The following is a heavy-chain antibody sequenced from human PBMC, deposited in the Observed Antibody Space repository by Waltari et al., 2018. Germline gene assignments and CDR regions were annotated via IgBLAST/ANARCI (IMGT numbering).Heavy chain of an antibody. Sequence: QLQLQESGPGLVKPSETLSLTCTVSGGSISSSSYYWGWIRQPPGKGLEWIGSIYYSVSTYYNPSLKSRVTLSVDTSKNQCSLKLSSVTAADTAVYYCARKEGVATNYYYYYGMDVWGQGTTVTVSS. CDR2: IYYSVST. D-gene: IGHD5-12*01. CDR3: ARKEGVATNYYYYYGMDV. V-gene: IGHV4-39*07. J-gene: IGHJ6*02. CDR1: GGSISSSSYY.